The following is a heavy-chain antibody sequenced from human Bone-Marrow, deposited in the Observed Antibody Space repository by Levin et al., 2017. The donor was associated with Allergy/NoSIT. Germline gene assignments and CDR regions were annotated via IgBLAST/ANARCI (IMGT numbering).Heavy chain of an antibody. CDR2: ISDSGHST. D-gene: IGHD3-10*01. V-gene: IGHV3-23*01. CDR3: AKDNYGSGTYTFYGMDV. Sequence: SCAASEFTFSDYAMNWVRQAPGKGLEWVSGISDSGHSTFYAESVKGRFTISRDNSKNMLYLQMNSLRVEDTAVYFCAKDNYGSGTYTFYGMDVWGQGTSVTVSS. CDR1: EFTFSDYA. J-gene: IGHJ6*02.